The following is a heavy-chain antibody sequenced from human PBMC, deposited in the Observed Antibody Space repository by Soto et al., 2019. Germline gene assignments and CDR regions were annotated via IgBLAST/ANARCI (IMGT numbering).Heavy chain of an antibody. Sequence: ASVKVSCKASGYTFTSYGISWVRQAPGQGLEWMGWISAYNGNTNYAQKLQGRVTMTTDTSTSTAYMELRSLRSDDTAVYYCARRSVPAAIRDYYYGMDVWGQGTTVTVYS. CDR3: ARRSVPAAIRDYYYGMDV. J-gene: IGHJ6*02. CDR2: ISAYNGNT. V-gene: IGHV1-18*01. CDR1: GYTFTSYG. D-gene: IGHD2-2*02.